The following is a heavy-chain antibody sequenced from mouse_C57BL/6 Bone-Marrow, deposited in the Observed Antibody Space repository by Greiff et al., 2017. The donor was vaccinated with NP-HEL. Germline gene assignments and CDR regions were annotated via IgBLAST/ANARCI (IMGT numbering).Heavy chain of an antibody. CDR2: IDPSDSYT. Sequence: QVQLQQPGAELVKPGASVKLSCKASGYTFTSYWMQWVKQRPGQGLEWIGEIDPSDSYTNDNQKFKGKATLTVDTSSSTAYMQLSSLTSEDSAVYYCAREDYYGSSSYYYAMDYWGQGTSVTVSS. J-gene: IGHJ4*01. CDR1: GYTFTSYW. D-gene: IGHD1-1*01. CDR3: AREDYYGSSSYYYAMDY. V-gene: IGHV1-50*01.